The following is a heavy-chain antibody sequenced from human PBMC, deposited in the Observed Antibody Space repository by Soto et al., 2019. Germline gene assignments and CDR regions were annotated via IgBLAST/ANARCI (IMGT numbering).Heavy chain of an antibody. D-gene: IGHD2-2*02. J-gene: IGHJ6*02. CDR1: GGSISSNINY. Sequence: PSETLSLTCTVSGGSISSNINYWVWIRQPPGKGLEWIGSRYSSGSTYYNPSLKSRVTMSLDTSKNLFSVKLNSVTAADTAVYYCARARSKEYPNHGMDVWGQGTTVTVSS. CDR3: ARARSKEYPNHGMDV. CDR2: RYSSGST. V-gene: IGHV4-39*01.